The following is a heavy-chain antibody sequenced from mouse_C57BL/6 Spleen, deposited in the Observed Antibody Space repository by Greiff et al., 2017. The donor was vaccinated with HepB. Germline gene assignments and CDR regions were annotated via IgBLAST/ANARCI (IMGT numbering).Heavy chain of an antibody. V-gene: IGHV7-3*01. D-gene: IGHD2-5*01. J-gene: IGHJ1*03. Sequence: DVKVEESGGGLVQPGGSLSLSCAASGFTFTDYYMSWVRQPPGKALEWLGFIRNKANGYTTEYSASVKGRFTISRDNSQSILYLQMNALRAEDSATYYCARSPYSNQTFDVWGTGTTVTVSS. CDR1: GFTFTDYY. CDR2: IRNKANGYTT. CDR3: ARSPYSNQTFDV.